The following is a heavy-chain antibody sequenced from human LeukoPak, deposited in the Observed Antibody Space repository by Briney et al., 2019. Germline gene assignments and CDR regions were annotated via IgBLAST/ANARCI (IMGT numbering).Heavy chain of an antibody. V-gene: IGHV4-39*01. D-gene: IGHD6-13*01. Sequence: SETLSLTCTVSGGSISSSSYYWDWIRQPPGKGLQWIGSISYVGGTYYNPSLKSRVTISVDTSKNQFSLRLSSVTAADTAVYYCARRGIAAGRAFDIWGQGTMVTVSS. CDR3: ARRGIAAGRAFDI. J-gene: IGHJ3*02. CDR1: GGSISSSSYY. CDR2: ISYVGGT.